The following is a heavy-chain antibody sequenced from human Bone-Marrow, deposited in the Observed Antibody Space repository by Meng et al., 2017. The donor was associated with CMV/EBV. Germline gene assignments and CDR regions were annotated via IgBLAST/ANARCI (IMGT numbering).Heavy chain of an antibody. CDR3: ASSGFLRYFDWFADY. D-gene: IGHD3-9*01. V-gene: IGHV3-23*01. CDR2: ISGSGGST. Sequence: GESLKISCAASGFTVSSNYMSWVRQAPGKGLEWVSAISGSGGSTYYADSVKGRFTISRDNSKNTLYLQMNSLRAEDTAVYYCASSGFLRYFDWFADYWGQGTLITVSS. CDR1: GFTVSSNY. J-gene: IGHJ4*02.